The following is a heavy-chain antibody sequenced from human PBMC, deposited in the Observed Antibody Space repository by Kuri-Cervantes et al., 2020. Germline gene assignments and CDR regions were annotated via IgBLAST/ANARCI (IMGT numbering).Heavy chain of an antibody. V-gene: IGHV3-23*01. Sequence: GGSLRLSCAASGFTFSSYAMSWVRQAPGKGLEWVSAISGSGGSTYYADSVKGRFTISRDNSKSTLYLQMNSLRPEDTAVYYCARERARFEIYTMDVWGQGTTVTVSS. D-gene: IGHD3-10*01. CDR3: ARERARFEIYTMDV. J-gene: IGHJ6*02. CDR2: ISGSGGST. CDR1: GFTFSSYA.